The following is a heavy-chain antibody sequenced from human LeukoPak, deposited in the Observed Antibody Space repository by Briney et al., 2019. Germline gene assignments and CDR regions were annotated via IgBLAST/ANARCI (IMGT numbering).Heavy chain of an antibody. V-gene: IGHV3-23*01. J-gene: IGHJ4*02. CDR1: GVPFSDFS. D-gene: IGHD2-8*01. CDR3: AKQSYARSLGE. Sequence: GGSLRLSCAASGVPFSDFSMSWVRQAPGKGLEWISTTNSGGTSTYYAESVKGRFTISRDNSKNTLYLQMSSLRVEDTAVYYCAKQSYARSLGEGGPGTLVSVSS. CDR2: TNSGGTST.